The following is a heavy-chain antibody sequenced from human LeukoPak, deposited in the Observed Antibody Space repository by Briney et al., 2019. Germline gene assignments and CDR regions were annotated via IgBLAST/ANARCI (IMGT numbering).Heavy chain of an antibody. Sequence: GGSLRLSCAASGFTFSSYAMSWVRQAPGKGVEGVSVISNSAGSTFYADSVKGRFNISRDNSKNTLYLQMNSLRAEDTAVYYCAKRASGSGTSLYYFDYWGQGTLVTVSS. CDR2: ISNSAGST. D-gene: IGHD3-10*01. CDR1: GFTFSSYA. J-gene: IGHJ4*02. V-gene: IGHV3-23*01. CDR3: AKRASGSGTSLYYFDY.